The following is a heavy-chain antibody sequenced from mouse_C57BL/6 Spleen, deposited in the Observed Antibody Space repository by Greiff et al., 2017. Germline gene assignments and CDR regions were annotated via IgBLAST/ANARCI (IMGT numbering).Heavy chain of an antibody. Sequence: EVQLQQSGPELVKPGASVKISCKASGYTFTDYYMNWVKQSHGKSLEWIGDINPNNGGTSYNQKFKGKATLTVDKSSSTAYMELRSLTSEDSAVYYCARFPYDYGVDYWGQGTTLTVSS. CDR3: ARFPYDYGVDY. V-gene: IGHV1-26*01. D-gene: IGHD2-4*01. CDR2: INPNNGGT. J-gene: IGHJ2*01. CDR1: GYTFTDYY.